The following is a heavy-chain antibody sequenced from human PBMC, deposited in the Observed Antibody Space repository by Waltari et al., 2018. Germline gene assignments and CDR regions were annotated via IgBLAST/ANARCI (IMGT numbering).Heavy chain of an antibody. D-gene: IGHD5-12*01. V-gene: IGHV3-48*04. CDR1: GFTFSSYS. J-gene: IGHJ4*02. Sequence: EVQLVESGGGLVQPGGSLRLSCAASGFTFSSYSMNWVRQAPGKGLEWVSYISSSSSTIYYADSVKGRFTISRDNAKNSLYLQMNSLRAEDTAVYYCARVNWLQLWYFDYWGQGTLVTVSS. CDR2: ISSSSSTI. CDR3: ARVNWLQLWYFDY.